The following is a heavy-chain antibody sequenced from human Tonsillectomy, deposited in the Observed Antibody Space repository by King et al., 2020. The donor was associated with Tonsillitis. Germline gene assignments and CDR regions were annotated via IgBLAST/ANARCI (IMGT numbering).Heavy chain of an antibody. CDR1: GGTFSSYA. V-gene: IGHV1-69*01. Sequence: GQLVQSGAEVKKPGSSVKVSCKASGGTFSSYAISWVRQAPGQGLEWMGGIIPIFDTANYAQNFQGRVTITADESTTTAYMELSSLRSEDTAVYYCARGYCSSTSCSYFDSRGQGTLVTVSS. CDR3: ARGYCSSTSCSYFDS. CDR2: IIPIFDTA. D-gene: IGHD2-2*01. J-gene: IGHJ4*02.